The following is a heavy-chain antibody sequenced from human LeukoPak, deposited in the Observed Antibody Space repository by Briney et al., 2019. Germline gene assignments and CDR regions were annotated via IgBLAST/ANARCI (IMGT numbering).Heavy chain of an antibody. CDR1: GGSISSYY. CDR2: IYYSGST. CDR3: ARLYYGKRPPDY. D-gene: IGHD3-3*01. J-gene: IGHJ4*02. V-gene: IGHV4-59*08. Sequence: SETLSLTCTVSGGSISSYYWSWIRQPPGKGLEWIGYIYYSGSTNYNPSLKSRVTISVDTSKNQFSLKLSSVTAADTAIYYCARLYYGKRPPDYWGQGTLVTVSS.